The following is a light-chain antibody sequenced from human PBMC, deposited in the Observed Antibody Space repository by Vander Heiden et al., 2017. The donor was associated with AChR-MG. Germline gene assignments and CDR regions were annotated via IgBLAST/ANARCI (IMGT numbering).Light chain of an antibody. CDR3: QQDDTSPYT. V-gene: IGKV4-1*01. CDR2: WAS. Sequence: DIVITQSPASLPVSLGARATIDCKSSQNILYSSNNKDYLAWYQQKPGQPPKLLIYWASTRESGVPDRFSGSGSGTEFTLTISSLQAEDVAVYYCQQDDTSPYTFGQGTKLEIK. CDR1: QNILYSSNNKDY. J-gene: IGKJ2*01.